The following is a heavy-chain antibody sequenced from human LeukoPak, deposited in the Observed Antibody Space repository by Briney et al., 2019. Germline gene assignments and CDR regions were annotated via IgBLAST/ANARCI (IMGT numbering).Heavy chain of an antibody. CDR3: AKDTVKVTTMRRSPHYMDV. CDR1: GFTFSSYG. Sequence: GGSLRLSCAASGFTFSSYGMHWVRQAPGKGLEWVAFIRYDGSNKYYADSVQGRFTISRDNSKNTLYLQMNSLRAEDTALYYCAKDTVKVTTMRRSPHYMDVWAKGTRVNISS. D-gene: IGHD4-17*01. CDR2: IRYDGSNK. J-gene: IGHJ6*03. V-gene: IGHV3-30*02.